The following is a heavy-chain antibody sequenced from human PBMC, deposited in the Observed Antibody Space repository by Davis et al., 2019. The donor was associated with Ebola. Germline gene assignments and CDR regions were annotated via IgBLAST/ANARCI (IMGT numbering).Heavy chain of an antibody. Sequence: MPSETLSLTCTVSGSSISSSPYYWGWIRQPPRKGLEWIGYIYHSGSTYYNPSLKSRVTISVDRSKNQFSLKLSSATAADTAVYYCARPVGVYYHYFDYWGQGTLVTVSS. J-gene: IGHJ4*02. CDR2: IYHSGST. CDR3: ARPVGVYYHYFDY. V-gene: IGHV4-39*01. D-gene: IGHD1-26*01. CDR1: GSSISSSPYY.